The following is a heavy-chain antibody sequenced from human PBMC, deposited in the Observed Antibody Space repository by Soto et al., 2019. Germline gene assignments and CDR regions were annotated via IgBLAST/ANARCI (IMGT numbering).Heavy chain of an antibody. CDR2: ISDSGGFT. CDR3: AKHLPSCCPDY. V-gene: IGHV3-23*01. CDR1: GFTFSSYA. D-gene: IGHD2-15*01. J-gene: IGHJ4*02. Sequence: EVQLLESGGGLVQPGGSLRLSCAVSGFTFSSYAMSWVRQAPGKGLEWVSIISDSGGFTNYADSVKGRFTISRDNSKNTLYLQMNSLRAEDTAVYYCAKHLPSCCPDYWGQGTLVTVSS.